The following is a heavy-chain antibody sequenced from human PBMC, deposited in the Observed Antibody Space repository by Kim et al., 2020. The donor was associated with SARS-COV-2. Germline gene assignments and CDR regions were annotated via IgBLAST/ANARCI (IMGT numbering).Heavy chain of an antibody. Sequence: GESLKISCKGSGYSFTSYWIGWVRQMPGKGLEWMGIIYPGDSDTRYSPSFQGQVTISADKSISTAYLQWSSLKASDTAMYYCARLSIVVVPAAISGWFDPWGQGTLVTVSS. CDR3: ARLSIVVVPAAISGWFDP. CDR1: GYSFTSYW. D-gene: IGHD2-2*01. V-gene: IGHV5-51*01. CDR2: IYPGDSDT. J-gene: IGHJ5*02.